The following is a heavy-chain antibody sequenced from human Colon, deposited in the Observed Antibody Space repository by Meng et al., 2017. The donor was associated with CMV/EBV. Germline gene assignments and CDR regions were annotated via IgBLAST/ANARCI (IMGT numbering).Heavy chain of an antibody. J-gene: IGHJ4*01. CDR2: IIPTGDST. Sequence: HVQRVQSGSELKKPGASFTVSWKAAGHTFTSYAMNWVRQDPGQGLEWMGIIIPTGDSTTLAQKFQGRVTVTRDTSTNKVYMELSSLRSDDTAVYYCASQAATHTYFDFWGHGTLVTVSS. V-gene: IGHV1-46*01. CDR3: ASQAATHTYFDF. CDR1: GHTFTSYA. D-gene: IGHD6-13*01.